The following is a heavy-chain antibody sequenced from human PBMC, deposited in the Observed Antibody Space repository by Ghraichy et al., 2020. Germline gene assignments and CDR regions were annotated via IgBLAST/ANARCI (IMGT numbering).Heavy chain of an antibody. CDR1: RVTFSNYW. J-gene: IGHJ3*02. V-gene: IGHV3-7*01. Sequence: GGSLRLSCAASRVTFSNYWMSWVRQAPGKGLEWVANIKHDGSEKYYVDSVKGRFTISRDNAKNSLFLQMNRLRAEDTAVYYCARGSAPPTWSTMMGIDAFDIWGQGTMVTVSS. D-gene: IGHD3-22*01. CDR3: ARGSAPPTWSTMMGIDAFDI. CDR2: IKHDGSEK.